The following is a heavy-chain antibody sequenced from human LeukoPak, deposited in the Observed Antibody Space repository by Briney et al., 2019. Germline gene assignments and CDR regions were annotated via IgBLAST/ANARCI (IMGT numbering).Heavy chain of an antibody. Sequence: GGSLRLSSAASGFTFSDYWMTWVRQAPGKGLEWVANIKQDSTATFYGASVKGRFTISRDNSKNSLYLQMDSLRVEDTAVYYCATSDATAGGPYWGLGTLVTVSS. J-gene: IGHJ4*02. D-gene: IGHD6-13*01. CDR3: ATSDATAGGPY. CDR2: IKQDSTAT. V-gene: IGHV3-7*01. CDR1: GFTFSDYW.